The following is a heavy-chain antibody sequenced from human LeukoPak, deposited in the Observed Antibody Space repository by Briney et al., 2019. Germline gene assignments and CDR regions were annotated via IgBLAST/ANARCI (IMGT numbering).Heavy chain of an antibody. Sequence: SDTLSLTCAVYGGSFSGCYWSWIRQPPGKGLEWIGEINHSGSTNYNPSLKSRVTISVDTSKNQFSLKLSSVTAADTAVYYCARTVRRDGYIDSWGQGTLVTVSS. CDR2: INHSGST. J-gene: IGHJ4*02. CDR1: GGSFSGCY. D-gene: IGHD5-24*01. CDR3: ARTVRRDGYIDS. V-gene: IGHV4-34*01.